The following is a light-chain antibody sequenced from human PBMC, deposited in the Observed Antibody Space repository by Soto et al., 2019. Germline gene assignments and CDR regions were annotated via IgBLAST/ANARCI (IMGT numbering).Light chain of an antibody. Sequence: QSALTQPASVSGSPGQSSTISCTGTGSDVGAYNYVSWYQQCPGKAPKLIIYDVVNRPSGVSNRFSGSKSGNTAALIIFGLQAEDEADYYCCSYTSSSTYVFGTGNKVTVL. CDR3: CSYTSSSTYV. CDR2: DVV. CDR1: GSDVGAYNY. V-gene: IGLV2-14*01. J-gene: IGLJ1*01.